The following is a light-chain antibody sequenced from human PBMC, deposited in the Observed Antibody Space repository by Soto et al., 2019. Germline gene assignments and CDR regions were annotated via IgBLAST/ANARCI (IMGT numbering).Light chain of an antibody. CDR3: CSYAGSYSYV. V-gene: IGLV2-11*01. CDR1: SSDVGDYKY. Sequence: QSALTQPRSVSGSPGQSVTISCTGTSSDVGDYKYVSWYRQHPGKAPKLIIYDVSERPSGVPDRFSGSKSGNPASLTISGLQAEDEAEYYCCSYAGSYSYVFGTGTKLTVL. CDR2: DVS. J-gene: IGLJ1*01.